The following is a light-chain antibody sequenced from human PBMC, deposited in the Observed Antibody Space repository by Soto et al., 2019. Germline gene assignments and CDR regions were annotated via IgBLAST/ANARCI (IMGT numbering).Light chain of an antibody. Sequence: DVVMTQTPLSLSVAPGQPASISCKSSQSLLHITGETFLFWYLQKPGQSPHLLIYLGSNRASGVPDRFSGSGSGTDFSLKISRVEAEDVGTYYCMQALQSLTFGQGTRLEN. CDR3: MQALQSLT. V-gene: IGKV2-28*01. J-gene: IGKJ5*01. CDR2: LGS. CDR1: QSLLHITGETF.